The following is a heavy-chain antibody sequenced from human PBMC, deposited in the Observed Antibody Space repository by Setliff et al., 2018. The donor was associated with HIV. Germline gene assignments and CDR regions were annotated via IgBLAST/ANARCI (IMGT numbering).Heavy chain of an antibody. J-gene: IGHJ6*02. V-gene: IGHV4-59*11. CDR3: ARDRYDSSGFGVGYGMDV. Sequence: PSETLSLTCTVSGGSISIHYWSWIRQPPGKGLEWIGSIYYSGSTNYNPSLKSRVTISVDTSKNQFSLKLSSVTAADTAVYYCARDRYDSSGFGVGYGMDVWGQGTTVTVSS. CDR1: GGSISIHY. CDR2: IYYSGST. D-gene: IGHD3-22*01.